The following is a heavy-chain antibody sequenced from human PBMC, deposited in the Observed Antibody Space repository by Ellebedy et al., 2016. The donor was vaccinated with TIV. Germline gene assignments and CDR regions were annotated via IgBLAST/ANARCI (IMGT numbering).Heavy chain of an antibody. J-gene: IGHJ6*02. CDR1: GFTFSSYW. Sequence: GGSLRLSCAASGFTFSSYWMYWVRQAPGKGLEWVSRMKGDGSSVTYTDSVKGRFTISSDNAKNTLYLQMNSLRDEDTAVYYCARGSWACSGSMEVWGQGTTVTVSS. V-gene: IGHV3-74*01. D-gene: IGHD6-19*01. CDR3: ARGSWACSGSMEV. CDR2: MKGDGSSV.